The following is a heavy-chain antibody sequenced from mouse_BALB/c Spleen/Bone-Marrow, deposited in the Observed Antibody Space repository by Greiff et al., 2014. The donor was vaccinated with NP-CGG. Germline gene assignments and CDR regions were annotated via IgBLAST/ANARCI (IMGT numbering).Heavy chain of an antibody. CDR1: GYAFTDYL. V-gene: IGHV1-54*01. Sequence: VQLQQSGAELVRPGTSVKVSCKASGYAFTDYLMEWLKQRPGQGLEWIGVINPGSGSTNYNEKFKDKATLTADKSSSTAYMQLSSLTSGDSAVYFCARYDGYFDYWGQGTTLTVSS. D-gene: IGHD2-3*01. CDR2: INPGSGST. CDR3: ARYDGYFDY. J-gene: IGHJ2*01.